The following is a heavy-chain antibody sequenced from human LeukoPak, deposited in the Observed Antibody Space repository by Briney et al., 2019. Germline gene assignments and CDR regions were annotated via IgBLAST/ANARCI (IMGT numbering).Heavy chain of an antibody. Sequence: GGSLRLSCAASGITFSRYSMNWVRQAPGKGLEWVSSISIGSTYIYYADSVKGRFTSTRDNAKKSLYLQMNSLRAEDTAVYYCTRADSSGYYLFGGFDLWGRGTLVTVSS. D-gene: IGHD3-22*01. CDR1: GITFSRYS. J-gene: IGHJ2*01. CDR2: ISIGSTYI. CDR3: TRADSSGYYLFGGFDL. V-gene: IGHV3-21*01.